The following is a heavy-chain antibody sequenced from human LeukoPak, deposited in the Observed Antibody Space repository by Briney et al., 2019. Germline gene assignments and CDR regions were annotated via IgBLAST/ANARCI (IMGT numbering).Heavy chain of an antibody. CDR2: ISSSSSYI. CDR3: ARDPIRVDYYDSSGYYVPDAFDI. D-gene: IGHD3-22*01. J-gene: IGHJ3*02. Sequence: GGSLRLSCAASRFTFSSYAMSWVRQAPGKGLEWVSSISSSSSYIYYADSVKGRFTISRDNAKNSLYLQMNSLRAEDTAVYYCARDPIRVDYYDSSGYYVPDAFDIWGQGTMVTVSS. V-gene: IGHV3-21*01. CDR1: RFTFSSYA.